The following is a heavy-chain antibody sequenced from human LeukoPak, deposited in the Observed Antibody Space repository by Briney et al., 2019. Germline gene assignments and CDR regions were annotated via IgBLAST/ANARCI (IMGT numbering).Heavy chain of an antibody. CDR3: ARDGPPGYCSSTSCPLDY. J-gene: IGHJ4*02. V-gene: IGHV1-69*13. D-gene: IGHD2-2*01. CDR1: GGTFSSYA. Sequence: SVKVSCKASGGTFSSYAISWVRQAPGQGLEWMGGIVPIFGTANYAQKFQGRVTITADESTSTAYMELSSLRSEDTAVYYCARDGPPGYCSSTSCPLDYWGQGTLVTVSS. CDR2: IVPIFGTA.